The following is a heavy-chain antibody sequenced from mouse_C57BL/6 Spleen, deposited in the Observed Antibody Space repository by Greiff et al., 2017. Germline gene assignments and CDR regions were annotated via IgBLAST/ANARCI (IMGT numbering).Heavy chain of an antibody. CDR1: GFTFSNYW. Sequence: EVKVVESGGGLVQPGGSMKLSCVASGFTFSNYWMNWVRQSPEKGLEWVAQIRLKSDNYATHYAESVKGRFTTSRDDSKSSVYLQMNNLTAEDTGIYYCTKLRSWSAMDYWGQGTSVTVSS. V-gene: IGHV6-3*01. CDR3: TKLRSWSAMDY. J-gene: IGHJ4*01. CDR2: IRLKSDNYAT. D-gene: IGHD1-1*01.